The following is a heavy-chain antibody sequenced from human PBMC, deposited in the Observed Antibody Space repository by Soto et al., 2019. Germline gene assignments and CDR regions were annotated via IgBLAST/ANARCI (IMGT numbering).Heavy chain of an antibody. CDR3: TPHRTNIWGTHLNYFDY. CDR1: GLTFTNAW. Sequence: EVQLVESGGGFVKPGGSLRLSCAASGLTFTNAWMSWVRQAPGKGLEWVGRIKTKADGETTYYTAPVGGRFTISRDDSKNTLYLQMNSLKTEDTAVYYCTPHRTNIWGTHLNYFDYWGPGTLVTVSS. D-gene: IGHD3-16*01. V-gene: IGHV3-15*01. CDR2: IKTKADGETT. J-gene: IGHJ4*02.